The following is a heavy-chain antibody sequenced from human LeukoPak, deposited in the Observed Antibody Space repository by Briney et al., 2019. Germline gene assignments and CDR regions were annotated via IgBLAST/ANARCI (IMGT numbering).Heavy chain of an antibody. D-gene: IGHD1-26*01. Sequence: GASLQISCKGSGYSFTSYWIGWVRQMPGKGLEWMGIIYPGDSDTRYSPSFQGQVTISADKSISTAYLQWSSLKASDTAMYYCARFSWELSFDYWGQGTLVTVSS. CDR2: IYPGDSDT. CDR3: ARFSWELSFDY. J-gene: IGHJ4*02. V-gene: IGHV5-51*01. CDR1: GYSFTSYW.